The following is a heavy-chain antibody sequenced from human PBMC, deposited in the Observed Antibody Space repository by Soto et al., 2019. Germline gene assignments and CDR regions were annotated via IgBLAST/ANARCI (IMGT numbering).Heavy chain of an antibody. Sequence: PSETLSLTCSVSGGSISNYYWTWIRQPPGKGLEWIGHIYYSGSTNYNPSLKSRVTISVDTSRNEFSLNLISMTAADTAVYYCARGGRSSWFIDASGQGTLVTVSS. D-gene: IGHD6-13*01. CDR2: IYYSGST. V-gene: IGHV4-59*01. CDR3: ARGGRSSWFIDA. CDR1: GGSISNYY. J-gene: IGHJ5*02.